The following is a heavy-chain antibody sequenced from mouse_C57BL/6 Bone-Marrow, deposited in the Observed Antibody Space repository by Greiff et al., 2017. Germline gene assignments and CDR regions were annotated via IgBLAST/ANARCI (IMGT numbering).Heavy chain of an antibody. CDR3: ATYYYGYYAMDY. Sequence: VQLQQPGAELVKPGASVKLSCKASGYTFTSYWMHWVKQRPGQGLEWIGMIHPNSGSTNYNEKFKSKATLTVDKSSSTAYMQLSSLTSEDSAVYYCATYYYGYYAMDYWGQGTSVTVSS. D-gene: IGHD1-1*01. J-gene: IGHJ4*01. CDR1: GYTFTSYW. CDR2: IHPNSGST. V-gene: IGHV1-64*01.